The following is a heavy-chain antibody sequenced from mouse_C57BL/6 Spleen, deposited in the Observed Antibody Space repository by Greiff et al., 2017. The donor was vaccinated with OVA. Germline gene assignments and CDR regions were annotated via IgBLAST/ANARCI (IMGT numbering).Heavy chain of an antibody. CDR3: ARYAPYFDY. CDR1: GFTFTDYY. Sequence: EVMLVESGGGLVQPGGSLSLSCAASGFTFTDYYMSWVRQPPGKALEWLGFIRNKANGYTTEYSASVKGRFTISRDNSQSIPYLQMNALRAEDSATYYCARYAPYFDYWGQGTTLTVSS. V-gene: IGHV7-3*01. J-gene: IGHJ2*01. CDR2: IRNKANGYTT.